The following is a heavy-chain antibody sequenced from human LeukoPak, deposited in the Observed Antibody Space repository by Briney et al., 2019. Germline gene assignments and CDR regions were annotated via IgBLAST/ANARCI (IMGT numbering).Heavy chain of an antibody. CDR3: AKRYSSSSGGAYYYYYYMDV. CDR1: GFTFSSYA. V-gene: IGHV3-23*01. Sequence: GGSLRLSCAASGFTFSSYAMSWVRQAPGKGLEWVSAISGSGGSTYYADSVKGRFTISRDNSKNTLYLQMNSLRAEDTAVYYCAKRYSSSSGGAYYYYYYMDVWGKGTTVTVSS. J-gene: IGHJ6*03. CDR2: ISGSGGST. D-gene: IGHD6-6*01.